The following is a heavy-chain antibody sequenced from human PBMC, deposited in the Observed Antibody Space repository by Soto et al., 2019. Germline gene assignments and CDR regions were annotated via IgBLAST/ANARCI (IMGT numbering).Heavy chain of an antibody. CDR1: GGSFSGCY. CDR3: ARHRLRPKFDY. Sequence: PSETLSLTCAVYGGSFSGCYWSWIRQLPGKGLEWIGEINHSGSTNYNPSLKSRVTISVDTSKNQFSLKLSSVTAADTAVYYCARHRLRPKFDYWGQGTLVTVSS. V-gene: IGHV4-34*01. J-gene: IGHJ4*02. CDR2: INHSGST. D-gene: IGHD4-17*01.